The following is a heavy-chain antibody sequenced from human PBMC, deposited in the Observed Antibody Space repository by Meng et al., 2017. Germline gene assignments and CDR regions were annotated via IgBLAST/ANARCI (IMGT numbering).Heavy chain of an antibody. D-gene: IGHD6-13*01. V-gene: IGHV4-39*07. CDR2: IYYSGST. CDR1: GGSISSSSYY. J-gene: IGHJ4*02. Sequence: SETLSLTCTVSGGSISSSSYYWGWIRQPPGKGLEWIGSIYYSGSTYYNLSLKSRVTISVDTSKNQFSLKLSSVTAADTAVYYCARAQDQWQQLVEGLYYFDYWGQGTLVTVSS. CDR3: ARAQDQWQQLVEGLYYFDY.